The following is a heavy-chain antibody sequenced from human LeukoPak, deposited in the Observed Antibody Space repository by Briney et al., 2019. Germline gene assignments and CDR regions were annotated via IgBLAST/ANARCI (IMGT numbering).Heavy chain of an antibody. D-gene: IGHD2-15*01. CDR3: ARDCSGGSCGPYAFDI. V-gene: IGHV3-23*01. Sequence: GGSLRLSCAPSGFTFRNYSMSWVRQAPGKGLEWVRAISGSGGSTYNADSVKGRFTISRDNSKNTLYLQMNSLRAEDTAVYYCARDCSGGSCGPYAFDIWGQGTMVTVSS. J-gene: IGHJ3*02. CDR2: ISGSGGST. CDR1: GFTFRNYS.